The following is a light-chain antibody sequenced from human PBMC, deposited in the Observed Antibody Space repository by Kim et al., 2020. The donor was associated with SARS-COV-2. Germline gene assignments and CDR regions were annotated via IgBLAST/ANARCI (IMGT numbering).Light chain of an antibody. V-gene: IGLV1-51*01. Sequence: QTVNISCLGSSSNIGVNSVSWYQHLPGTAPNLVIYDNDKRPSGVPDRFSGSKSGTSATLGITGLQPGDEADYFCGTWDASLTAGEVFGGGTQLTVL. J-gene: IGLJ2*01. CDR2: DND. CDR1: SSNIGVNS. CDR3: GTWDASLTAGEV.